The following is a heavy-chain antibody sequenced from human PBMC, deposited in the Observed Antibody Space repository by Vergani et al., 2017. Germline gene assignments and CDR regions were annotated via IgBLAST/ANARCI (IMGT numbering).Heavy chain of an antibody. D-gene: IGHD1-1*01. V-gene: IGHV4-34*01. CDR2: INHSGST. CDR3: ASLRRXTTGTMGYYYYMDV. J-gene: IGHJ6*03. CDR1: GGSFSGYY. Sequence: QVQLQQWGAGLLKPSETLSLTCAVYGGSFSGYYWSWIRQPPGKGLEWIGEINHSGSTNYNPSLKSRVTISVDTSKNQFSLKLSSVTAADTAVYYCASLRRXTTGTMGYYYYMDVWGKGTTVTVSS.